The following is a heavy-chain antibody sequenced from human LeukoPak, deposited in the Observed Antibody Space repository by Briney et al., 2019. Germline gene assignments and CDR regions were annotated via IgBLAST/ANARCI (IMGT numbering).Heavy chain of an antibody. V-gene: IGHV1-2*06. Sequence: ASVKVSCKASGYTFTGYYMHWVRQAPGQALEWMGRINPNSGGTNYAQKFQGRVTMTRDTSISTAYMELSRLRSDDTAVYYCASSGYSYGYYFDYWGQGTLVTVSS. CDR3: ASSGYSYGYYFDY. CDR1: GYTFTGYY. D-gene: IGHD5-18*01. CDR2: INPNSGGT. J-gene: IGHJ4*02.